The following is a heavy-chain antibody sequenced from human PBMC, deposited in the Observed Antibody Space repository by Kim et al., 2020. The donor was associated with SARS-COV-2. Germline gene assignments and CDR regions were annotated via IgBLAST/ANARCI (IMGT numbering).Heavy chain of an antibody. D-gene: IGHD6-13*01. V-gene: IGHV3-23*01. CDR1: GFSFSSYG. Sequence: GGSLRLSCAASGFSFSSYGMSWVRQAPGKGLEWVSGISGSGDATNYADSVKGRFTISRDNSKHTLYLQMNSLRAEDTAVYFCAKKAVAGTTAPFDPWGQGTLVTVSS. CDR2: ISGSGDAT. J-gene: IGHJ5*02. CDR3: AKKAVAGTTAPFDP.